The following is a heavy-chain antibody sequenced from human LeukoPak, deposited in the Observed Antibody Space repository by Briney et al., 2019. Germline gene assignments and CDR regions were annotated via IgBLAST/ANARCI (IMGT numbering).Heavy chain of an antibody. CDR1: GFTFSSYA. Sequence: GGSLRLSCAASGFTFSSYAMSWVRQAPGKGLESVSAISGSGGSTYYADSVKGRFTISRDNSKNTLYLQMNSLRAEDTAVYYCAKERSDYYGSGSYRDYWGQGTLVTVSS. J-gene: IGHJ4*02. V-gene: IGHV3-23*01. CDR3: AKERSDYYGSGSYRDY. D-gene: IGHD3-10*01. CDR2: ISGSGGST.